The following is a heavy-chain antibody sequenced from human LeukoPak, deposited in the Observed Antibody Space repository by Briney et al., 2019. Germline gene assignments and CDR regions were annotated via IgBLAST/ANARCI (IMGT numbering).Heavy chain of an antibody. Sequence: GGSLRLSCAASGFTFSNYGLHWVRQAPGKGLEWVAFIKYDGSNEYYADSVKGRFTISRDNSKNTLYLQVNSLRAEDTAVYYCARDLSVGALDICGQGTMVTVSS. CDR2: IKYDGSNE. D-gene: IGHD1-26*01. J-gene: IGHJ3*02. CDR3: ARDLSVGALDI. V-gene: IGHV3-30*02. CDR1: GFTFSNYG.